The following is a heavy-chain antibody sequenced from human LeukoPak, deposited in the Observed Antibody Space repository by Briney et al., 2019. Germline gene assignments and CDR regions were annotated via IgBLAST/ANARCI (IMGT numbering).Heavy chain of an antibody. J-gene: IGHJ4*02. CDR2: INTNTGNP. CDR1: GYTFTSYA. Sequence: ASVTVSCTASGYTFTSYAMNWVRQAPGQGLEWMGWINTNTGNPTYAQGFTGRFVFSLDTSVSTAYLQISSLKAEDTAVYYCASHSFCGGDCYHDYWGQGTLVTVSS. CDR3: ASHSFCGGDCYHDY. V-gene: IGHV7-4-1*02. D-gene: IGHD2-21*02.